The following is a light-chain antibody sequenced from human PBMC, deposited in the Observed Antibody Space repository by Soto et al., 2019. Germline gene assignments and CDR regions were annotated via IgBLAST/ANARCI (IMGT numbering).Light chain of an antibody. CDR1: PRILTY. J-gene: IGKJ4*02. V-gene: IGKV1-39*01. CDR2: AAS. CDR3: QQYNHSPLT. Sequence: TPSAGTVVPITCRSSPRILTYLHWYQQKPGKAPRLLIYAASSLQTGVPSRFSGSGSGTDFTLTISSLQPEDFATYSCQQYNHSPLTFGRGTKVDIK.